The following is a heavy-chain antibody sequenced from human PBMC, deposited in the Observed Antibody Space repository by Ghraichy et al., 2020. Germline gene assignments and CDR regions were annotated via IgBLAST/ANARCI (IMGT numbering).Heavy chain of an antibody. Sequence: GGSLRLSCVGSGFTLSSYSMNWVRQSPGKGLEWVSNITSSSRFTSYADSVKGRFTISRDNAHNSLYLQMNSLRDEDTAVYFCARGSSVVRFFYYDGMDVWGQGTTVTVSS. CDR3: ARGSSVVRFFYYDGMDV. CDR2: ITSSSRFT. D-gene: IGHD2-21*01. J-gene: IGHJ6*02. V-gene: IGHV3-48*02. CDR1: GFTLSSYS.